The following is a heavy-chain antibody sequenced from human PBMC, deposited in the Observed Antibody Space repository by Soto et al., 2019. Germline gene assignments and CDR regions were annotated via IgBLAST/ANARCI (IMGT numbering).Heavy chain of an antibody. CDR2: ISYSGAT. Sequence: ETLSLTCTVSGASISGYHWSWIRQPPGKGLECLGYISYSGATNYNPSLKSRVTMSIDTSKNQFSLQLNSVTAADTAVYYCARGFAIDWYTYYFDYWGQGPLVTVSS. CDR3: ARGFAIDWYTYYFDY. D-gene: IGHD3-9*01. CDR1: GASISGYH. J-gene: IGHJ4*02. V-gene: IGHV4-59*08.